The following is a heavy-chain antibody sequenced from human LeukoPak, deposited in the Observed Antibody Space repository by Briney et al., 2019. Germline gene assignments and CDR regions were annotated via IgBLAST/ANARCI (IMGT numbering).Heavy chain of an antibody. Sequence: SETLSLTCTVSGGSISSHYWSWIRQPPGKGLEWIGYIYYSGSTNYNPSLKSRVTISVDTSKNQFSLKLSSVTAADTAVYYCARESYDSFDYWGQGTLVTVPS. V-gene: IGHV4-59*11. J-gene: IGHJ4*02. CDR2: IYYSGST. CDR1: GGSISSHY. CDR3: ARESYDSFDY. D-gene: IGHD5-12*01.